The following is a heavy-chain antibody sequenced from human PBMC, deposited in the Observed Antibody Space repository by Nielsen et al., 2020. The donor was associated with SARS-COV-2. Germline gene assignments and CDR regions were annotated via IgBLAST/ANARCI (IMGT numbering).Heavy chain of an antibody. CDR3: ARAPSDYYGMDV. CDR2: MDPSSGST. CDR1: GYIITNYW. Sequence: ASVKVSCKVSGYIITNYWIHWVRQAPGQGLEWMGIMDPSSGSTRYAQKLQGRVTMTRDTSTSTVYIEVSSLRSEDTAVYYCARAPSDYYGMDVWGQGTTVTVSS. J-gene: IGHJ6*02. V-gene: IGHV1-46*04. D-gene: IGHD3-3*01.